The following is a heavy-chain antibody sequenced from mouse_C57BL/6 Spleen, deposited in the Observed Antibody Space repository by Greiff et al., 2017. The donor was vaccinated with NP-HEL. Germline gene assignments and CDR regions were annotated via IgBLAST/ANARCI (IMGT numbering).Heavy chain of an antibody. D-gene: IGHD1-1*01. Sequence: VQLQQSGPELVKPGASVKISCKASGYAFSSSWMNWVKQRPGKGLEWIGRIYPGDGDTNYNGKFKGKATLTADKSSSTAYMQLSSLTSEDSAVYFCARHLYYGSSYVDYFDYWGQGTTLTVSS. V-gene: IGHV1-82*01. CDR1: GYAFSSSW. CDR3: ARHLYYGSSYVDYFDY. J-gene: IGHJ2*01. CDR2: IYPGDGDT.